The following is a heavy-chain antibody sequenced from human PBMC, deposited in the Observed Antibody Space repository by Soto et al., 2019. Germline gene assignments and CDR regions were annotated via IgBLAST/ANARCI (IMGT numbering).Heavy chain of an antibody. CDR2: ISGSGGST. V-gene: IGHV3-23*01. CDR1: GFTFSSYA. D-gene: IGHD5-12*01. J-gene: IGHJ6*03. CDR3: AKGERDSGYDIYYYYYYMDV. Sequence: GGSLRLSCAASGFTFSSYAMSWVRQAPGKGLEWVSAISGSGGSTYYADSVKGRFTISRDNSKNTLYLQMNSLRAEDTAVYYCAKGERDSGYDIYYYYYYMDVWGKGTTVTVSS.